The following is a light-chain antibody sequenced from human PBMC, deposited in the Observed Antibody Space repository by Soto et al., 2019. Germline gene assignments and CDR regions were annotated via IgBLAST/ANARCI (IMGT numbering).Light chain of an antibody. J-gene: IGLJ1*01. Sequence: QSALTQPASVSGSRGQSIIISCVGRNTDVGQDKSVSWYQQGPGKAPKLMIYEGSKRPSGVSNRFSGSKSVNTASLTISGLQAEDEADYYCCSYAGSSTFYVFGTGTRSPS. CDR2: EGS. CDR3: CSYAGSSTFYV. V-gene: IGLV2-23*01. CDR1: NTDVGQDKS.